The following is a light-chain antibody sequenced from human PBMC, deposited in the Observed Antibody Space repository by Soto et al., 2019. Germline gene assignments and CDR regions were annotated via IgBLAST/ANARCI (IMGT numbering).Light chain of an antibody. CDR2: AAS. CDR3: QQSYSTPLT. V-gene: IGKV1-39*01. Sequence: DVRVTQSPASLSASVGDRVTITCRASQSISSNLNWYQQKPGKAPKLLIYAASSLQSGVPSRFSGGGSGTDFTLTISSLQPEDFATYSCQQSYSTPLTFGGGTKVDIK. J-gene: IGKJ4*01. CDR1: QSISSN.